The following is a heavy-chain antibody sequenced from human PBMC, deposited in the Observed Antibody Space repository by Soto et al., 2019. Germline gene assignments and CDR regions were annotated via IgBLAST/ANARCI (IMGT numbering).Heavy chain of an antibody. J-gene: IGHJ4*02. Sequence: QLQLQESGPGLVKPSETLSLTCTVSGGSISSSSYYWGWIRQPPGKGLEWIGSIYYSGSTYYNPSLKSRVAMSLDTSKNQFSLKLSSVTAADTAVYYCARAAFNWNFSPRFDYWGQGTLVTVSS. V-gene: IGHV4-39*01. D-gene: IGHD1-7*01. CDR3: ARAAFNWNFSPRFDY. CDR1: GGSISSSSYY. CDR2: IYYSGST.